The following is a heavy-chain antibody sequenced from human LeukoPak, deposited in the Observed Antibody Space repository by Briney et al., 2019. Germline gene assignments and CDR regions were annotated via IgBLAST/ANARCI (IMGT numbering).Heavy chain of an antibody. Sequence: AGGSLRLSCAASGFTFNNFWMSWLRQAAGKGLEWVGLIKSKTDGGTTDYTAPVKGRFTISRDDSKHTPTLQMNSLKTEDTAVYYCTTGQGSAYAPWGQGTLVTVSS. V-gene: IGHV3-15*05. CDR2: IKSKTDGGTT. D-gene: IGHD5-12*01. CDR1: GFTFNNFW. J-gene: IGHJ5*02. CDR3: TTGQGSAYAP.